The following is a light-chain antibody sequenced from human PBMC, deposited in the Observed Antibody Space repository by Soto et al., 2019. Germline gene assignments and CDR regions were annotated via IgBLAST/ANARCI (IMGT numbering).Light chain of an antibody. J-gene: IGKJ4*01. CDR1: QSVSSN. CDR2: GAS. CDR3: QQYNNWPLT. V-gene: IGKV3-15*01. Sequence: EIVMTQSPATLSVSPGERATLSCRASQSVSSNLAWYQQKPGQAPRLLIYGASTRATGIPARFSGSGSGTEFTLTISSLQSEDFAVYYCQQYNNWPLTFSGGIKVEIK.